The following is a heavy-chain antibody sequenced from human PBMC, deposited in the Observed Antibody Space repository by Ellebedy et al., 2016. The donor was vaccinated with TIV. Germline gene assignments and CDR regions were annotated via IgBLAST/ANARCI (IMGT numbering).Heavy chain of an antibody. J-gene: IGHJ3*02. D-gene: IGHD4-17*01. CDR3: AKRGQISSHGLDI. CDR2: IGYDGSKK. Sequence: PGGSLRLSCAASGFTFSSYGIHWVRRAPGKGLEWVAAIGYDGSKKSYADSVKGRITISRDNSKNTVDLQMNSLRAEDTAVYYCAKRGQISSHGLDIWGQGTMVTVSS. CDR1: GFTFSSYG. V-gene: IGHV3-30*02.